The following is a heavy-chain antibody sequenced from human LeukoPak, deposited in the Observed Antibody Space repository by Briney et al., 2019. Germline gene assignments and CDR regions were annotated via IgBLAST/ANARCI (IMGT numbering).Heavy chain of an antibody. J-gene: IGHJ4*02. CDR1: GFTVSSNY. Sequence: PGGSLRLSCAASGFTVSSNYMSWVRQAPGKGLEWVSVIYSGGSTYYADSVKGRFTISRDNSKNTLYLQMNSLGAEDTAVYYCARAQWLAPLDYWGQGTLVTVSS. CDR3: ARAQWLAPLDY. V-gene: IGHV3-53*01. D-gene: IGHD6-19*01. CDR2: IYSGGST.